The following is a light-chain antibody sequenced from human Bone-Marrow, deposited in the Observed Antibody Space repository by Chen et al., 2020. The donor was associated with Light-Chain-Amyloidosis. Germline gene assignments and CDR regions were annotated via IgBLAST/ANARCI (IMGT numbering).Light chain of an antibody. J-gene: IGKJ4*01. CDR1: QTISSNY. CDR3: QQYGTSPLT. CDR2: GSS. V-gene: IGKV3-20*01. Sequence: EIVLTQSPGTLSLSPGEGANLSCRASQTISSNYLTWYQQKFGQAPRLLIYGSSSRATGIPDRFTGSGSETGFTLTINRLEPEDFAMYYCQQYGTSPLTFGGGTKVEIK.